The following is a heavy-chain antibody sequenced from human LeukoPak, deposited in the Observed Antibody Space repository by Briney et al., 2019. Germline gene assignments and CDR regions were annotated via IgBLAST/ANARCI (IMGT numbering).Heavy chain of an antibody. CDR3: AKVDYDFWSGYYGYFDY. Sequence: GGSLRLSCAASGFTFSSYGMHWVRQAPGKGLEWVAVISYDGSNKYYADSVKGRFTISRDNSKNTLYLQMNSLRAEDTAVYYCAKVDYDFWSGYYGYFDYWGQGTLVTVSS. CDR2: ISYDGSNK. J-gene: IGHJ4*02. V-gene: IGHV3-30*18. D-gene: IGHD3-3*01. CDR1: GFTFSSYG.